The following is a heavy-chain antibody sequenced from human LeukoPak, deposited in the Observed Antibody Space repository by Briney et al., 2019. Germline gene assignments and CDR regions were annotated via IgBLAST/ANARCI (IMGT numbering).Heavy chain of an antibody. D-gene: IGHD3-22*01. CDR2: MNPNSGNT. J-gene: IGHJ6*02. CDR3: ARGQGSGYYFPQAWFYYYYGMDV. V-gene: IGHV1-8*01. Sequence: ASVKVSCKASGYTFTSYDINWVRQATGQGLEWMGRMNPNSGNTGYAQKFQGRVTMTRNTSISTAYMELSSLRSEDTAVYYCARGQGSGYYFPQAWFYYYYGMDVWGQGTTVTVSS. CDR1: GYTFTSYD.